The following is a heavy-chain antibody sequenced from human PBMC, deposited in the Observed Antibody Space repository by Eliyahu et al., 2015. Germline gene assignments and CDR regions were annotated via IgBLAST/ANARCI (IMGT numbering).Heavy chain of an antibody. CDR3: AKDRSSSWSIDY. CDR2: ISYDESNK. V-gene: IGHV3-30*18. Sequence: VQLVESGGGVVQPGXSLRLSXXASXFTFSXSGMHWVRQAPGKGLEWVAVISYDESNKYYADSVKGRFTISRDNSKNTLYLQMNSLRTEDTAVYYCAKDRSSSWSIDYWGQGTLVTVSS. D-gene: IGHD6-13*01. J-gene: IGHJ4*02. CDR1: XFTFSXSG.